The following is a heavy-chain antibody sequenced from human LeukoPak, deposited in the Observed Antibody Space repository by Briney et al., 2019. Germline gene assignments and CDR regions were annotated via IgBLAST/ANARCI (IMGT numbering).Heavy chain of an antibody. CDR1: GGSISSSSYY. CDR2: IHYSGTT. J-gene: IGHJ6*02. CDR3: GRHSYNYYGLDV. Sequence: SETLSLTCTVSGGSISSSSYYWGWIRQPPGKGLEWIGSIHYSGTTNYNPSLKSRVTMSVDTSNNHLSLRLTSVTAADTALYYCGRHSYNYYGLDVWGQGTTITVSS. V-gene: IGHV4-39*01.